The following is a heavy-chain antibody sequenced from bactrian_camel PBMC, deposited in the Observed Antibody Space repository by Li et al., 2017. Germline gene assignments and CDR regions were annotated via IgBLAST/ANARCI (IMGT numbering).Heavy chain of an antibody. CDR3: ATTGFDY. CDR2: INSDGTNT. J-gene: IGHJ4*01. V-gene: IGHV3-2*01. CDR1: GNTRNTHC. D-gene: IGHD5*01. Sequence: VQLVESGGASVQTGGSLRLSCAFSGNTRNTHCMAWVRQAPGKGLEWVCSINSDGTNTYCADSVKGRFIVSRDNAKNTVYLEMNSLKAEDTAQYYCATTGFDYWSQGTQVTVS.